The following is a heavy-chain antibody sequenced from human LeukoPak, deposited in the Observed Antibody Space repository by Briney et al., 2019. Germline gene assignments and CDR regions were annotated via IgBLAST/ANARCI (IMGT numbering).Heavy chain of an antibody. CDR3: ARGLLWFGESNYYFDY. V-gene: IGHV4-34*01. Sequence: SESVCLTCAVYVGSFSGNYWSWIRHPPGKGREWIGSTYYSGSTYYNPSLKSRVTISVDTSKNQFSLKLSSVTAADTAVYYCARGLLWFGESNYYFDYWGQGTLVTVSS. CDR1: VGSFSGNY. CDR2: TYYSGST. J-gene: IGHJ4*02. D-gene: IGHD3-10*01.